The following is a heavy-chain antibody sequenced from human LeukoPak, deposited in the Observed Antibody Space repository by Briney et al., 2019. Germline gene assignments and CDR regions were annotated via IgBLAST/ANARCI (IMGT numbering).Heavy chain of an antibody. V-gene: IGHV1-18*01. CDR1: GYTFTSYA. D-gene: IGHD3-10*01. CDR2: ISAYNGNT. Sequence: GASVKVSCKASGYTFTSYAMHWVRQAPGQRLEWMGWISAYNGNTNYAQKLQGRVTMTTDTSTSTAYMELRSLRSDDTAVYYCARSKRVWFGEFAMELYDYWGQGTLVTVSS. J-gene: IGHJ4*02. CDR3: ARSKRVWFGEFAMELYDY.